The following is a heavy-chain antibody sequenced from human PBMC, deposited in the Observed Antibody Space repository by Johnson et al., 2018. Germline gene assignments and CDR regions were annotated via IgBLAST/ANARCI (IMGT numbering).Heavy chain of an antibody. V-gene: IGHV3-30*18. CDR1: GFTFSGYG. CDR3: AKDRGYYDTRAYYESYYYQYYGMDV. J-gene: IGHJ6*02. Sequence: QVQLVESGGGVVQPGRSLRLSCAASGFTFSGYGMHWVRQAPGKGLEWVAVISYDGTNKNYADSVKGRFTISRYYSKNTLYLQMNSLGPEDRAVYYCAKDRGYYDTRAYYESYYYQYYGMDVWGQGTTVTVSS. CDR2: ISYDGTNK. D-gene: IGHD3-22*01.